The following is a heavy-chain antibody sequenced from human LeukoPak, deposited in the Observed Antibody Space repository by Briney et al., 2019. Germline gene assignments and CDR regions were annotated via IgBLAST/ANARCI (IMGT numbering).Heavy chain of an antibody. Sequence: PSETLSLTCTVSGGSISIYYWSWIRQPPGKGLEWIGYIYYSGSTNYNPSLKSRVTISVDTSKNQFSLKLSSVTAADTAVYYCPRHKYYDFWSGCYADAFDIWGQGTMVTVSS. D-gene: IGHD3-3*01. CDR3: PRHKYYDFWSGCYADAFDI. CDR2: IYYSGST. J-gene: IGHJ3*02. CDR1: GGSISIYY. V-gene: IGHV4-59*01.